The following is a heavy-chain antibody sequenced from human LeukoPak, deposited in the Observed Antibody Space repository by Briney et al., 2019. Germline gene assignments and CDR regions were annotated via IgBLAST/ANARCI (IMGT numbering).Heavy chain of an antibody. V-gene: IGHV3-23*01. Sequence: GSLRLSCAGSGFMFEHYAMNWVRQAPGRGLEWVSVITGIGGGTYYAVSVEGRFTVSRDNSKNTVYLQMNSPRADDTAVYYCAKDGGSTLPYYFDWWGQGTLVTVAS. J-gene: IGHJ4*02. CDR1: GFMFEHYA. D-gene: IGHD3-10*01. CDR3: AKDGGSTLPYYFDW. CDR2: ITGIGGGT.